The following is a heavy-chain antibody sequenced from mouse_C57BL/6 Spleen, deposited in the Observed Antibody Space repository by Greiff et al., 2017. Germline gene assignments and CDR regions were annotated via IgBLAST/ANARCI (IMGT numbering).Heavy chain of an antibody. D-gene: IGHD1-1*01. Sequence: EVHLVESGPGLVKPSQSLSLTCSVTGYSITSGYYWNWIRQFPGNKLEWMGYISYDGSNNYNPSLKNRISITRDTSKNQFFLKLNSVTTEDTATYYCARRGNYGSSLYYAMDYWGQGTSVTVSS. V-gene: IGHV3-6*01. J-gene: IGHJ4*01. CDR1: GYSITSGYY. CDR3: ARRGNYGSSLYYAMDY. CDR2: ISYDGSN.